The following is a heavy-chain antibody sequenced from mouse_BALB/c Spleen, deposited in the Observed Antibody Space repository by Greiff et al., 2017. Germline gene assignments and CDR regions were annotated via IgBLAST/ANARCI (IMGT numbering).Heavy chain of an antibody. CDR1: GFAFSSYD. V-gene: IGHV5-12-1*01. CDR2: ISSGGGST. CDR3: ARPAYYRYDDGYYAMDY. Sequence: EVQVVESGGGLVKPGGSLKLSCAASGFAFSSYDMSWIRQTPEKRLEWVAYISSGGGSTYYPDTVKGRFTISRDNAKNTLYLQMSSLKSEDTAMYYCARPAYYRYDDGYYAMDYWGQGTSVTVSS. J-gene: IGHJ4*01. D-gene: IGHD2-14*01.